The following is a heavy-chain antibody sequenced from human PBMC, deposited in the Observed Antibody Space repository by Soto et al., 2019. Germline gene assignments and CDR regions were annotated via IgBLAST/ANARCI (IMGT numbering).Heavy chain of an antibody. Sequence: GESLKISCNGSGYSFTSYWISWVRQMPGKGLEWMGRIDPSDSYTNYSPSFQGHVTISADKSISTAYLQWSSLKASDTAMYYCARITTRENYYYYGMDVWGQGTTVTVSS. CDR3: ARITTRENYYYYGMDV. D-gene: IGHD3-22*01. J-gene: IGHJ6*02. V-gene: IGHV5-10-1*01. CDR1: GYSFTSYW. CDR2: IDPSDSYT.